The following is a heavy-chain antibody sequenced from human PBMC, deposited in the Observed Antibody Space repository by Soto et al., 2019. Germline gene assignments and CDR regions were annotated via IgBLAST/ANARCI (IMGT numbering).Heavy chain of an antibody. D-gene: IGHD2-15*01. CDR2: IDPTGVIR. J-gene: IGHJ4*02. Sequence: ASVKVSCKASGHTITNHFVHWVRQAPGQGLEWMGTIDPTGVIRSYAQRFQGRVTMTRDTSTSTVYMELSSLTSDDTAVYYCARAPPRYCSGGSCIFDYWGQGTLVTVSS. CDR3: ARAPPRYCSGGSCIFDY. CDR1: GHTITNHF. V-gene: IGHV1-46*01.